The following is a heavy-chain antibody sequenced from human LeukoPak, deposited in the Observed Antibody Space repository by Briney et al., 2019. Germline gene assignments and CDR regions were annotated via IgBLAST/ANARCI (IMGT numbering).Heavy chain of an antibody. CDR2: ISSSGSTI. V-gene: IGHV3-11*01. CDR1: GFTFSDYY. D-gene: IGHD6-6*01. Sequence: AGGSLRLSCAASGFTFSDYYMSWIRQAPGKGLEWVSYISSSGSTIYYADSVKGRFTISRDNAKNSLYLQMNSLRAEDTAVYYCARDRTRSGWAARPGAFDYWGQGTLVTVSS. CDR3: ARDRTRSGWAARPGAFDY. J-gene: IGHJ4*02.